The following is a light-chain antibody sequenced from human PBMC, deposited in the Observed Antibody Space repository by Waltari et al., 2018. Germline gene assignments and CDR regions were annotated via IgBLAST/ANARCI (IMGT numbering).Light chain of an antibody. CDR3: QQYYSTPQLT. CDR2: WAS. J-gene: IGKJ4*01. CDR1: QSVLYSSNNKNY. Sequence: DIVMTQSPDSLAVSLGERATINCRSSQSVLYSSNNKNYLAWYQQKPGQPPKLLMYWASTRESGVPDRFSGSGSGTDFTLTISSLKAEDVAVYYCQQYYSTPQLTFGGGTKVEIK. V-gene: IGKV4-1*01.